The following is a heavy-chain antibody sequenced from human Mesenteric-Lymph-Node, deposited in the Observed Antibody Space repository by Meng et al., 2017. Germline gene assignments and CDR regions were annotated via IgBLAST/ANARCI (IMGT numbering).Heavy chain of an antibody. CDR3: ARRRGGSGRDC. Sequence: LQASGPGLVKPSQTLSLTCTVSGGSSSRGDYYWSWIRQPPGKGLEWIGYIYYSGSTYYNPSLKSRVTISVDTSKNQFSLKLSSVTATDTAVYYCARRRGGSGRDCWGQGTLVTVSS. J-gene: IGHJ4*02. CDR2: IYYSGST. CDR1: GGSSSRGDYY. D-gene: IGHD3-10*01. V-gene: IGHV4-30-4*01.